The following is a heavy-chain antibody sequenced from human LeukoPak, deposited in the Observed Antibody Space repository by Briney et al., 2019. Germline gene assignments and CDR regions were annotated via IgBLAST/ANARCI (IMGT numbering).Heavy chain of an antibody. CDR2: LYSGGTT. V-gene: IGHV3-53*04. Sequence: GGSLRLSCEVSGFSVRKNYMSWVRQAPGKGLEWVSILYSGGTTYSADSVKGRFTISRHQYKNTLYLQLNSLRVDDTAVYYCARRAPTNYFFDNWGQGTLVTVSS. D-gene: IGHD1-1*01. CDR1: GFSVRKNY. CDR3: ARRAPTNYFFDN. J-gene: IGHJ4*02.